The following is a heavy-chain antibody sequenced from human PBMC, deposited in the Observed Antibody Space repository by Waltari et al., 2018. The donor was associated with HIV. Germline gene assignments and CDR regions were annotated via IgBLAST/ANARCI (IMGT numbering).Heavy chain of an antibody. Sequence: EVQLVESGGGLVQPGGSLRLSCAVSGLTFSSYWMSWVRQAPGKGLGGLANTTQDGSEKYFVDSVRGRFTISRDNAKTSLYLQMNSLRAEDTAVYYCARDFWGYFDYWGQGTLVTVSS. CDR3: ARDFWGYFDY. V-gene: IGHV3-7*01. CDR2: TTQDGSEK. CDR1: GLTFSSYW. J-gene: IGHJ4*02. D-gene: IGHD3-16*01.